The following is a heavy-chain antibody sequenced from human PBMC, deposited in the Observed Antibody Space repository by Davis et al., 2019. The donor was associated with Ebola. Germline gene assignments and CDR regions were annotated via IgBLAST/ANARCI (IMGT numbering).Heavy chain of an antibody. Sequence: GESLKTSCAASGITCNSYSMNCVRHAPGKGLEWVSAISSSSSYIYYADSVKGRFTISRDNAKNSLYLQMNSLRAEDTAVYYCARGRNWFDPWGQGTLVTVSS. CDR2: ISSSSSYI. CDR3: ARGRNWFDP. J-gene: IGHJ5*02. V-gene: IGHV3-21*01. CDR1: GITCNSYS.